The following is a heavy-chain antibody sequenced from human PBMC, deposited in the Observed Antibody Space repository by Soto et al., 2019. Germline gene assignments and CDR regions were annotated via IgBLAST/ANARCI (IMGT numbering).Heavy chain of an antibody. Sequence: SETLSLTCAVYGGSFTGYYWTWIRQPPGKGLEWIGEINPSGSPNYNPSLKSRVTISFDTSKNQISLKLNSVTVTDTAVYYCARGRNRAASQGYWGQGTLVTVSS. CDR2: INPSGSP. D-gene: IGHD6-6*01. J-gene: IGHJ4*02. V-gene: IGHV4-34*01. CDR3: ARGRNRAASQGY. CDR1: GGSFTGYY.